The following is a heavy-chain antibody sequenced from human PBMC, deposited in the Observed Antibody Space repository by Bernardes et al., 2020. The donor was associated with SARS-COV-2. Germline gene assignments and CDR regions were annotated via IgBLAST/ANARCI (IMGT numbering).Heavy chain of an antibody. D-gene: IGHD3-16*01. V-gene: IGHV1-24*01. CDR1: GYTLTELS. CDR3: ATSYRAESRDAFDI. Sequence: ASEKVSCKVSGYTLTELSMHWVRQAPGKGLEWMGGFDPEDGETIYAQKFQGRVTMTEDTSTDTAYMELSSLRSEDTAIYYCATSYRAESRDAFDIWGQGTMVTVSS. CDR2: FDPEDGET. J-gene: IGHJ3*02.